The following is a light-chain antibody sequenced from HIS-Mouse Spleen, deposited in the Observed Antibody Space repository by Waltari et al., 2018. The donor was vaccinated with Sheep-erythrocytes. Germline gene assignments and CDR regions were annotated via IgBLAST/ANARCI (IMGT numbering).Light chain of an antibody. J-gene: IGLJ1*01. CDR3: CSYAGSYNHV. Sequence: QSALTQPRSVSGSPVQSVTISCTGTSSDVGGYNYVSWYQQHPGKAPKLMIYDVSNRPSVVPDLFSGSKSGNTASLTISGLQAEDEADYYCCSYAGSYNHVFATGTKVTVL. CDR2: DVS. CDR1: SSDVGGYNY. V-gene: IGLV2-11*01.